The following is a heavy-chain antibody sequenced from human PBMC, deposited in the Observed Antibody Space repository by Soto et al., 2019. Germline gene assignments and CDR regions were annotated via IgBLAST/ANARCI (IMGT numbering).Heavy chain of an antibody. D-gene: IGHD2-2*01. CDR2: IYPGDSDT. CDR3: ARIADIVVVPAAMIDAFDI. V-gene: IGHV5-51*01. J-gene: IGHJ3*02. Sequence: PGESLKISCKGSGYSFTSYWIGWVRQMPGKGLEWMGIIYPGDSDTRYSPSFQGQVTISADKSISTAYLQWSSLKASDTAMYYCARIADIVVVPAAMIDAFDIWSQGTMVTVSS. CDR1: GYSFTSYW.